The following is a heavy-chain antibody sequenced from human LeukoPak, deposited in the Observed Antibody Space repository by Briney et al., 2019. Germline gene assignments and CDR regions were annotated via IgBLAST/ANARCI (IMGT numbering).Heavy chain of an antibody. CDR2: IVSDGSDK. D-gene: IGHD1-26*01. J-gene: IGHJ4*02. V-gene: IGHV3-30*02. Sequence: QSGGSLRLSCAASGFTFSCYGMLWVRQAPGKGLKWVASIVSDGSDKYYGDSVKGRFTISRDNSKNRLNLQMNSLRAEDTAVYYCAKGSGSSYIDYWGRGTLVTVSS. CDR1: GFTFSCYG. CDR3: AKGSGSSYIDY.